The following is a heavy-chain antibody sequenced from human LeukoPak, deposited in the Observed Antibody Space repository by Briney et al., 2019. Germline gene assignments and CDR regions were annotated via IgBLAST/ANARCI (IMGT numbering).Heavy chain of an antibody. CDR1: GFTFSNYG. CDR2: ISGSGGST. CDR3: ATYRQVLLPFES. D-gene: IGHD5-18*01. Sequence: GGSLRLSCAASGFTFSNYGMSWVRQAPGKGLEWVSGISGSGGSTYYADSVKGRFTISRDNSKNTLYVQMNSLRAEDTAVYYCATYRQVLLPFESWGQGTLVTVSS. J-gene: IGHJ4*02. V-gene: IGHV3-23*01.